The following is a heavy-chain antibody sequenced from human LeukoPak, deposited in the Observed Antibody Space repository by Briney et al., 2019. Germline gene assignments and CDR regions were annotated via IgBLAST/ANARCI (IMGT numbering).Heavy chain of an antibody. CDR3: ARGDCSGGSCYLFDY. V-gene: IGHV4-39*01. J-gene: IGHJ4*02. CDR1: GGSISSSSYL. Sequence: SETLSLTCTVSGGSISSSSYLWGWIRQPPGKGLEWIGSIYYSGSTYYYASLKRRVTIFVDTSKNQFSLKLRSVTAADTAVYYCARGDCSGGSCYLFDYWGQVALVTVSS. D-gene: IGHD2-15*01. CDR2: IYYSGST.